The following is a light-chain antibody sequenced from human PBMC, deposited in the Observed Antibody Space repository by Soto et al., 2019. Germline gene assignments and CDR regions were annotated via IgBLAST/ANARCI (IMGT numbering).Light chain of an antibody. Sequence: DIVMTQSPGSLAVSPGESATIKCTSSQSLLHSSNNKNYLVWYQQKPGQPPKLLIYWASTRHSGVHERFSGSGSGTEFTLTISSLQTEDAAVYFCQQYYSSQVTFGGGTKVEI. CDR3: QQYYSSQVT. J-gene: IGKJ4*01. V-gene: IGKV4-1*01. CDR1: QSLLHSSNNKNY. CDR2: WAS.